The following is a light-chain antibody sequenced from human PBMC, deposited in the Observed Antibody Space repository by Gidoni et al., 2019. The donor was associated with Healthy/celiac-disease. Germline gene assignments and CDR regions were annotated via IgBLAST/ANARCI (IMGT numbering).Light chain of an antibody. CDR2: DAS. J-gene: IGKJ4*01. V-gene: IGKV3-11*01. CDR1: QSVSSY. Sequence: EIVLTQSPATLSLSPGERATLSCRASQSVSSYLAWYQQKPGQAPRLLIYDASNRATGIPARCSGSGSGKDFTLTISSLEPEDFAVYYCQQRSNWLTFGGXTKVEIK. CDR3: QQRSNWLT.